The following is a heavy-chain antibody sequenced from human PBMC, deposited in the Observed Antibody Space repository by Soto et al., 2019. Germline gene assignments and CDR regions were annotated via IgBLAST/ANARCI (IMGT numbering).Heavy chain of an antibody. D-gene: IGHD6-19*01. CDR2: ISAHKGNV. J-gene: IGHJ5*02. V-gene: IGHV1-18*01. CDR1: GYTFSSYG. CDR3: ARDLGGWSTGWFDP. Sequence: ASVKVSCKASGYTFSSYGISWVRQAPGQGLEWMGWISAHKGNVKYAQKLQGRVTLTTDTSTGTAYMDLRSLRSDDTAVYYCARDLGGWSTGWFDPWGQGTLGTV.